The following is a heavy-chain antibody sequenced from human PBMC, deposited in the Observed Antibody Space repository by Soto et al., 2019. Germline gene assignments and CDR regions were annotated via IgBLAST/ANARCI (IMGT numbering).Heavy chain of an antibody. CDR3: ARDGGTGDDFWDY. CDR1: GDSVSSNTAA. Sequence: QVQLQQSGPGLVKPSQTLSLTCAISGDSVSSNTAAWNWIRQSPSRGLEWLGRTYYRSRWYYDYALSMKSRITINPDTSKNQFSLHLNSVSPEDTAVYYCARDGGTGDDFWDYWGQGTLVTVSS. J-gene: IGHJ4*02. D-gene: IGHD3-3*01. CDR2: TYYRSRWYY. V-gene: IGHV6-1*01.